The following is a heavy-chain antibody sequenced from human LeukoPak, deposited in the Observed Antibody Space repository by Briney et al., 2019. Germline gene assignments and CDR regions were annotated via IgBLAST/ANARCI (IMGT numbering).Heavy chain of an antibody. J-gene: IGHJ4*02. CDR1: GFTLSTYW. Sequence: GGSLRLSCEASGFTLSTYWTNWVRQVPGKGLDWVANINPDGSGKRYVDSVKGRFTIARDNADNSLSLQMNSLRAEDTAVYYCASWGAGGNSWGQGTLVTVSS. CDR3: ASWGAGGNS. CDR2: INPDGSGK. V-gene: IGHV3-7*01. D-gene: IGHD3-16*01.